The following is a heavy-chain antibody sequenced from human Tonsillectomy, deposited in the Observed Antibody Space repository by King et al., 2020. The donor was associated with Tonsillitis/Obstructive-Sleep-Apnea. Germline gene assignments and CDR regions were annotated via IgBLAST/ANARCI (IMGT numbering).Heavy chain of an antibody. D-gene: IGHD3-3*01. CDR2: IRSKAYGGTT. J-gene: IGHJ6*03. Sequence: VQLVESGGGLVQPGRSLRLSCTTSGFTFGDYVMSWVRQAPGKGLEWVGFIRSKAYGGTTEYAASVKGRFTISRDDSKSIAYLQMNILKTEDTAVYFCTRVAWSGFSYYYYMDVWGKGTTVTVSS. V-gene: IGHV3-49*04. CDR1: GFTFGDYV. CDR3: TRVAWSGFSYYYYMDV.